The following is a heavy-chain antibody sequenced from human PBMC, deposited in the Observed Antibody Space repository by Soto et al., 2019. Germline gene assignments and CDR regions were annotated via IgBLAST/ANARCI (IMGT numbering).Heavy chain of an antibody. CDR2: IYWNDVK. D-gene: IGHD6-13*01. V-gene: IGHV2-5*01. J-gene: IGHJ3*01. CDR1: GFSLSTSGVG. CDR3: AHTTRVIAEDAAYAFVF. Sequence: QITLKESGPTLVKPTQTLTLTCNLSGFSLSTSGVGMGWIRQPPRKALEWLALIYWNDVKRYTPSLKSRLTITNDASNHRAVLTETITDPEDTATDYFAHTTRVIAEDAAYAFVFLGQCTKDAFSS.